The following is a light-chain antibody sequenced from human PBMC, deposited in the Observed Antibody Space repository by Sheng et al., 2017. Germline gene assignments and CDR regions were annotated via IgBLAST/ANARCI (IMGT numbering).Light chain of an antibody. CDR2: DDS. CDR1: DIGEKS. Sequence: SYVLTQPPSVSVAPGQTARIPCGGNDIGEKSVHWYQQKSGLAPVVVVYDDSDRPSGIPERFSGSKSENTATLTITRVDAGDEADYYCQVWDSTSDHEVFGGGTKVTVL. CDR3: QVWDSTSDHEV. J-gene: IGLJ3*02. V-gene: IGLV3-21*02.